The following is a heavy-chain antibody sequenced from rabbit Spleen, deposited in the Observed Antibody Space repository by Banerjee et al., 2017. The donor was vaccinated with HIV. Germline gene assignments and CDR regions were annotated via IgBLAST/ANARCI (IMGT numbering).Heavy chain of an antibody. Sequence: QSLEESGGDLVKPGASLTLTCTASGFTISSSYWMNWVRQAPGKGLEWIARIYGGSSYIAGYASWAKGRFTISKSSSTTATLQMTSLTAADTATYFCSRYNIGGASNYVNVNDFHLWGPGTLVTVS. CDR1: GFTISSSYW. CDR3: SRYNIGGASNYVNVNDFHL. J-gene: IGHJ6*01. CDR2: IYGGSSYIA. D-gene: IGHD8-1*01. V-gene: IGHV1S40*01.